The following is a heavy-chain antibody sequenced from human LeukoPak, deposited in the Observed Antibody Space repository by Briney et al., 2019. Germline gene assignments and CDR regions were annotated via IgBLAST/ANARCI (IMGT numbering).Heavy chain of an antibody. Sequence: SETLSLTCAVYGGSFSSSSYYWGWIRQPPGKGLEWIGYIYYSGSTNYNPSLKSRVTISVDTSKNQFSLKLSSVTAADTAVYYCARSHAYDFWSGYPSYFDYWGQGTLVTVSS. J-gene: IGHJ4*02. CDR1: GGSFSSSSYY. D-gene: IGHD3-3*01. CDR3: ARSHAYDFWSGYPSYFDY. CDR2: IYYSGST. V-gene: IGHV4-61*01.